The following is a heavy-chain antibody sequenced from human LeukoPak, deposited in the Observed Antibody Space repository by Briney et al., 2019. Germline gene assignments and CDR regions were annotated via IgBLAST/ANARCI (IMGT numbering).Heavy chain of an antibody. CDR1: GYTFTSYY. V-gene: IGHV1-46*01. J-gene: IGHJ6*03. D-gene: IGHD3-10*01. CDR2: INPSGGST. CDR3: ARDQRALWFGELLFGDYYYYYMDV. Sequence: ASVKVSCKASGYTFTSYYMHWVRQAPGQGLEWMGIINPSGGSTSYAQKFQGRVTMTRDMSTSTVYMELSSLRSEDTAVYYCARDQRALWFGELLFGDYYYYYMDVWGKGTTVTVSS.